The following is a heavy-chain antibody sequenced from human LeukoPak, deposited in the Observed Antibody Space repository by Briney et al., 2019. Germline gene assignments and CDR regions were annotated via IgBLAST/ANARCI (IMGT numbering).Heavy chain of an antibody. Sequence: GGSLRLSCAASGFTFSSYSMNWVRQAPGKGLEWVSSISSSSYIYYADSVKGRFTISRDNAKNSLYLQMNSLRAEDTAVYYCASLGYCSSTSCWAGFDPWGQGTLVTVSS. J-gene: IGHJ5*02. CDR3: ASLGYCSSTSCWAGFDP. CDR1: GFTFSSYS. CDR2: ISSSSYI. D-gene: IGHD2-2*01. V-gene: IGHV3-21*01.